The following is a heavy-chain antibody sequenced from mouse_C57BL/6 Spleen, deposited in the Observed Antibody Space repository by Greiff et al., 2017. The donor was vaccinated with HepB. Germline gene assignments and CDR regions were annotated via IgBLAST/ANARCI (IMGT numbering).Heavy chain of an antibody. Sequence: VQLKESGPGLVQPSQSLSITCTVSGFSLTSYGVHWVRQSPGKGLEWLGVIWSGGSTDYNAAFISRLSISKDNSKSQVFFKMNSLQADDTAIYYCARNRAVGDYYAMDYWGQGTSVTVSS. CDR2: IWSGGST. D-gene: IGHD1-1*01. CDR3: ARNRAVGDYYAMDY. J-gene: IGHJ4*01. CDR1: GFSLTSYG. V-gene: IGHV2-2*01.